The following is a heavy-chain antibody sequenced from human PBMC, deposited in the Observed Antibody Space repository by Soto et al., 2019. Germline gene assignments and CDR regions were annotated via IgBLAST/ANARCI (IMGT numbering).Heavy chain of an antibody. CDR2: INAGNGNT. J-gene: IGHJ5*02. Sequence: ASVKVSCKASGYTFTSYAMYWVRQAPGQRLEWMGWINAGNGNTKYSQKFQGRVTITRNTSVSTAYMELSSLRSEDTAVYYCARGLRITIFGVVIMPGGFDPWGQGTLVTVSS. CDR3: ARGLRITIFGVVIMPGGFDP. CDR1: GYTFTSYA. V-gene: IGHV1-3*01. D-gene: IGHD3-3*01.